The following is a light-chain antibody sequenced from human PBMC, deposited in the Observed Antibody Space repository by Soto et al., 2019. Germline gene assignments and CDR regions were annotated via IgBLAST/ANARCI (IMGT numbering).Light chain of an antibody. J-gene: IGKJ5*01. Sequence: EIVMTQSPATLSLSPGERATLSCRASQSVNSNYLAWYQQKPGQAPRLLFSGASSRATGIPDRFSGSGSGTVFTLTISRLEPEDFAIYYCQQYDSSPLTFGQGTRLEIK. V-gene: IGKV3-20*01. CDR1: QSVNSNY. CDR2: GAS. CDR3: QQYDSSPLT.